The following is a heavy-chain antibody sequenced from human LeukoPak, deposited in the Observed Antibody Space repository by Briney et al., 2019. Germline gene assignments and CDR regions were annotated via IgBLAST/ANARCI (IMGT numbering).Heavy chain of an antibody. V-gene: IGHV3-48*01. J-gene: IGHJ4*02. CDR3: ARVTLTGYYAFDY. CDR1: GFTLSTYS. Sequence: GGSLRLSCAASGFTLSTYSVNWVRQVPGKGLEWVSYISSTSSTIYYADSVKGRFTISRDNAKNSLYLQMNSLRAEDTAVYYCARVTLTGYYAFDYWGQGTLVTVSS. D-gene: IGHD3-9*01. CDR2: ISSTSSTI.